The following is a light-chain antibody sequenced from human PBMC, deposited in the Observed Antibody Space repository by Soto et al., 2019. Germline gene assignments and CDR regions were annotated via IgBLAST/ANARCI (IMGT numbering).Light chain of an antibody. CDR2: DAS. Sequence: EIVLTQSPATLSLSPGERATLSCRASQSVGSYLGWYQHKPGPAPRLLIYDASNRAPGIPARFSGSGSGTDFTLTISSLEPEDVAVYYCQQRSNWPRGTFGQGTKLEIK. CDR3: QQRSNWPRGT. CDR1: QSVGSY. J-gene: IGKJ2*01. V-gene: IGKV3-11*01.